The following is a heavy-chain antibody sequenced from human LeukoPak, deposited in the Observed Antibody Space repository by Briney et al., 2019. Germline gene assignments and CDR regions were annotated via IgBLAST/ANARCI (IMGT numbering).Heavy chain of an antibody. V-gene: IGHV3-7*01. J-gene: IGHJ4*02. CDR2: IKPDGSEK. CDR3: ARVAINDYGDYFDY. CDR1: GLIFSKYW. Sequence: PGGSLRLSCAASGLIFSKYWMTWVRQAPGKGLEWVASIKPDGSEKYYLDSVKGRFTISRDHAKNSLYLQMNSLRAEDMAVYYCARVAINDYGDYFDYWGQGTLVTVSS. D-gene: IGHD4-17*01.